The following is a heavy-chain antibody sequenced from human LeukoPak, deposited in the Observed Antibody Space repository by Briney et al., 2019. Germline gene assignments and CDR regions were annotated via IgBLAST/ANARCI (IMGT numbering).Heavy chain of an antibody. J-gene: IGHJ4*02. CDR2: ISYDGSNK. CDR1: GFTFSSYA. D-gene: IGHD3-22*01. Sequence: GRSLRLSCAASGFTFSSYAMHWVRQAPGKGLEGVAVISYDGSNKYYADSVKGRFTISRDNSKNTLYLQMNSLRAEDTAVYYCAGRGGNSSGYEDYWGQGTLVTVSS. CDR3: AGRGGNSSGYEDY. V-gene: IGHV3-30*04.